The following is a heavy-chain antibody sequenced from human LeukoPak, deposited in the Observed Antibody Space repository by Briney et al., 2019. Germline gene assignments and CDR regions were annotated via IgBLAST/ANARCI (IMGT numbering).Heavy chain of an antibody. Sequence: GRSLRLSCAASGFTFSSYGMHWVRQAPGKGLEWVGVIWYDGSNKYYADSVKGRFTISRDNSEITLYLQKNSVRADDTAVYYCAKDSSPDLGYYDSSGYFDYWGQGTLVTVSS. CDR3: AKDSSPDLGYYDSSGYFDY. J-gene: IGHJ4*02. V-gene: IGHV3-33*06. D-gene: IGHD3-22*01. CDR2: IWYDGSNK. CDR1: GFTFSSYG.